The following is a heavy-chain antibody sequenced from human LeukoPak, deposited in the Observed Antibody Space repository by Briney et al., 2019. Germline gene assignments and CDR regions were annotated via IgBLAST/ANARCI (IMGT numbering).Heavy chain of an antibody. V-gene: IGHV3-23*01. J-gene: IGHJ6*02. D-gene: IGHD2-2*01. Sequence: GGSLRLSCAASGFTFSSYAMSWVRQAPGKGLEWVSAISGSGGSTYYADSVKGRFTISRDNSKNTLYLQMNSLRAEDTAVYYCTKVMGSTSLYYYYGMDVWGQGTTATVSS. CDR2: ISGSGGST. CDR1: GFTFSSYA. CDR3: TKVMGSTSLYYYYGMDV.